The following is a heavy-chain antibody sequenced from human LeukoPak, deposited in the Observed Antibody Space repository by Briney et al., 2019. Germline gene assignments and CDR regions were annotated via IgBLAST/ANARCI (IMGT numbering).Heavy chain of an antibody. CDR3: AKDLDIVVVPAAPDY. CDR2: ISYDGSNK. D-gene: IGHD2-2*01. CDR1: GFTFSSYG. J-gene: IGHJ4*02. Sequence: GGSLRLSCAASGFTFSSYGMHWVRQAPGKGLEWVAVISYDGSNKYYADSVKGRFTISRDNSKNTLYLQMNSLRAGDTAVYYCAKDLDIVVVPAAPDYWGQGTLVTVSS. V-gene: IGHV3-30*18.